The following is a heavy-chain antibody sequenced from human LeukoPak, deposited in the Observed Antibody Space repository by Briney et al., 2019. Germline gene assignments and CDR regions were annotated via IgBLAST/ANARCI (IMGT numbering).Heavy chain of an antibody. D-gene: IGHD4-17*01. V-gene: IGHV3-30-3*01. Sequence: PGRSLRLSCAASGFTFSSYAMHWVRQAPGKGLEWVAVISYNGSNKYYADSVKGRFTISRDNSKNTLYLQMNSLRAEDTAVYYCARDPTPYGDYVDYWGQGTLVTVSS. CDR2: ISYNGSNK. CDR1: GFTFSSYA. J-gene: IGHJ4*02. CDR3: ARDPTPYGDYVDY.